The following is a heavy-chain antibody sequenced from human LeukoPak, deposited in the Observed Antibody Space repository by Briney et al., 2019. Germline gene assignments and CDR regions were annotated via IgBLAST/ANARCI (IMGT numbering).Heavy chain of an antibody. Sequence: PGGSLRLSCAGSGFSLSNYYMSWVRQAPGRGLEWVSRIRGSGETFYADSVKGRFTISRDNSKNTMYLQMNTLRVEDTAVYFCARDRAVTQDWVEFDPWGQGSLVTVSS. V-gene: IGHV3-66*03. J-gene: IGHJ5*02. CDR3: ARDRAVTQDWVEFDP. D-gene: IGHD4-17*01. CDR1: GFSLSNYY. CDR2: IRGSGET.